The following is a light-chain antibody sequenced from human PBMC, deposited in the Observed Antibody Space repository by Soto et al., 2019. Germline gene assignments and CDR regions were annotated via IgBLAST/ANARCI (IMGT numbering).Light chain of an antibody. J-gene: IGKJ1*01. CDR1: QSVSNNY. CDR3: QQYGTTPWT. CDR2: GAS. Sequence: EIVLTQSPGTLSLSPGERATLSCRASQSVSNNYLAWYHQKPGRAPRLVISGASSRATGIPDRFSGSGSGTDFTLTITRLEPVYVAVDYCQQYGTTPWTFGKGTNVEFK. V-gene: IGKV3-20*01.